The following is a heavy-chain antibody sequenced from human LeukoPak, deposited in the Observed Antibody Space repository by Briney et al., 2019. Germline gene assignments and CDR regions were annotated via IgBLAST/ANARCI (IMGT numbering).Heavy chain of an antibody. V-gene: IGHV4-59*01. Sequence: SETLSLTCTVSGGSMKNYYWSWIRQPPGKGLEWIGYIYYSGSTNYNPSLKSRVTISVDTSKNQFSLKLSSVTAADTAVYYCARDGGQRGYSYGYALDFDYWGQGTLVTVSS. D-gene: IGHD5-18*01. J-gene: IGHJ4*02. CDR1: GGSMKNYY. CDR2: IYYSGST. CDR3: ARDGGQRGYSYGYALDFDY.